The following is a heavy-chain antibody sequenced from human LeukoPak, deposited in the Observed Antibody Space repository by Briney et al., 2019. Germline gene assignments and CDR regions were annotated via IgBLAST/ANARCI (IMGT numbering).Heavy chain of an antibody. D-gene: IGHD2-2*01. J-gene: IGHJ4*02. Sequence: ASVKVSCKVSGYTLTELSMHWVRQPPAKGLEWKGGFDPEDGETIYAQKFQGRVTMTEDTSTDTAYMELSSLRSEDRALYYCATGYCSSTSYLDYWGEGTLVAVS. CDR3: ATGYCSSTSYLDY. V-gene: IGHV1-24*01. CDR1: GYTLTELS. CDR2: FDPEDGET.